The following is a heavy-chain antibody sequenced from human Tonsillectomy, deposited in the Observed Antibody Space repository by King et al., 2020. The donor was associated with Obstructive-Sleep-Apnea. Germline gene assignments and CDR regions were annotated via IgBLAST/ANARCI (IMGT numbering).Heavy chain of an antibody. Sequence: VQLVESGGGVVQPGRSLRLSCAASGFTFSSSSMHWGRQAPGKGLEGGAVISYDGSDVYYAESVKGRRTISKDNSKNTVYLQVNSLRAEDTAMYYCARGGGGSSSPLDYWGQGTLVTVSS. J-gene: IGHJ4*02. CDR2: ISYDGSDV. CDR1: GFTFSSSS. D-gene: IGHD1-26*01. CDR3: ARGGGGSSSPLDY. V-gene: IGHV3-30*04.